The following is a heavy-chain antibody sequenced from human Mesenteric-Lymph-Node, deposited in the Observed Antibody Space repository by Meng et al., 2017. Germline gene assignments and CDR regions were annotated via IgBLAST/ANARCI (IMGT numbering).Heavy chain of an antibody. Sequence: ASVKVSCKASGYTFTGYYMHWARQAPGQGLEWMGWINPNSGGTNYAQKFQGRVTMTRDTSISTAYMELSSLRSDDTAVYYCARGYVWGSYRFYWGQGTLVTVSS. CDR2: INPNSGGT. CDR3: ARGYVWGSYRFY. V-gene: IGHV1-2*02. J-gene: IGHJ4*02. D-gene: IGHD3-16*02. CDR1: GYTFTGYY.